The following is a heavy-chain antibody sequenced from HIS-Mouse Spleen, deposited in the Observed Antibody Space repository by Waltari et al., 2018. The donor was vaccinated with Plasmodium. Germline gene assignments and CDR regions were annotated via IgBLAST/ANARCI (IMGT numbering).Heavy chain of an antibody. Sequence: EVQLVESGGGLVQPGGSLRLSCAASGFTVSSNYMSWVRQAPGKGLEGVSVIYSGGSTYYADSVKGRFTISRDNSKNTLYLKMNSLRAEDTAVYYCATPRVGGSYFDYWGQGTLVTVSS. CDR1: GFTVSSNY. J-gene: IGHJ4*02. CDR3: ATPRVGGSYFDY. D-gene: IGHD1-26*01. CDR2: IYSGGST. V-gene: IGHV3-66*01.